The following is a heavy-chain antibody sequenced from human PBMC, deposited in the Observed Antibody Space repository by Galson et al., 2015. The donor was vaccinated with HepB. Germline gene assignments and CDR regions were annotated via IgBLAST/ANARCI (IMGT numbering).Heavy chain of an antibody. D-gene: IGHD6-19*01. J-gene: IGHJ6*03. V-gene: IGHV1-69*13. CDR3: ARGEASDSSGWYPYYYYYYMDV. CDR2: IIPIFGTA. Sequence: SVKVSCKASGGTFSSYAISWVRQAPGQGLEWMGGIIPIFGTANYAQKFQGRVTITADESTSTAYMELSSLRSEDTAVYYCARGEASDSSGWYPYYYYYYMDVWGKGTTVTVSS. CDR1: GGTFSSYA.